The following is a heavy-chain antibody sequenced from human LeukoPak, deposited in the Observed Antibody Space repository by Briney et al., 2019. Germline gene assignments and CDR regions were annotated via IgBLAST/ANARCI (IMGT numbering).Heavy chain of an antibody. V-gene: IGHV4-34*01. CDR1: GGSFSGYY. J-gene: IGHJ1*01. D-gene: IGHD2-15*01. Sequence: SETLSLTCAVYGGSFSGYYWSWIRQPPGKGLEWIGEINHSEATDYNPSFKSRATILVDTSKNQFSLKLSSVTAADTAVYYCARGAQYCSGGRCYGGYFQHWGQGTLVTVSS. CDR3: ARGAQYCSGGRCYGGYFQH. CDR2: INHSEAT.